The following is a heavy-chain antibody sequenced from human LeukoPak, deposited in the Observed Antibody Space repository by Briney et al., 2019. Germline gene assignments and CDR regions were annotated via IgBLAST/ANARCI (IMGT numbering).Heavy chain of an antibody. CDR3: AAPGLYSSSWYGMDV. Sequence: ASVKVSCKASGYTFTSYGISWVRQAPGQGLEWMGWISAYNGSTNYAQKLQGRVTMTTDTSTSTAYMELRSLRSNDTAVYYCAAPGLYSSSWYGMDVWGQGTTVTVSS. CDR1: GYTFTSYG. J-gene: IGHJ6*02. D-gene: IGHD6-13*01. V-gene: IGHV1-18*01. CDR2: ISAYNGST.